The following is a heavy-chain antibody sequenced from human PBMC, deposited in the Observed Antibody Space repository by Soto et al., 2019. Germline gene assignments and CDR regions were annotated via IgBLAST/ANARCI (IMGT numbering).Heavy chain of an antibody. Sequence: PSETLSLTCAVYGGCFSGYYWSWIRQPPGKGLEWIGETSHSGSTSYNPSLKSRVTISVDTSKSQFSLKVSSVTAADTAVYYCARHRYSGYDFVYWGQGTLVTVSS. V-gene: IGHV4-34*01. J-gene: IGHJ4*02. CDR1: GGCFSGYY. D-gene: IGHD5-12*01. CDR2: TSHSGST. CDR3: ARHRYSGYDFVY.